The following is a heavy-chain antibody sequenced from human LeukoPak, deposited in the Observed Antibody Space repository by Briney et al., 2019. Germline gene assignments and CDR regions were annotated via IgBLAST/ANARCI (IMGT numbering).Heavy chain of an antibody. CDR3: AREGTQVWYSSSFYYYYVDG. J-gene: IGHJ6*03. CDR1: GYTFDAYG. V-gene: IGHV1-18*01. CDR2: ISGYNGNT. Sequence: ASVKVSCKASGYTFDAYGISWVRQAHAQGHEWMGWISGYNGNTNYAQKFQGRVTKTTDPSTSTAYMELWSLTSDHTAVYYCAREGTQVWYSSSFYYYYVDGWGKGTTVTVSS. D-gene: IGHD6-13*01.